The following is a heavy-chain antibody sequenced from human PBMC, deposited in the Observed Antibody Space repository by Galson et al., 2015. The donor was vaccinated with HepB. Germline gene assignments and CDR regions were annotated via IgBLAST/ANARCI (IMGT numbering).Heavy chain of an antibody. D-gene: IGHD6-13*01. V-gene: IGHV4-39*01. Sequence: ETLSLTCSVSGGSISSSTFYWGWIRQPPGKGLEWIGSISYSGSTYYNPSLRSRVTISLDTSKNQFSLKLSSVTAADTAVHYCARAGRYSSRYLDYWGQGTLVTVSS. CDR2: ISYSGST. CDR1: GGSISSSTFY. J-gene: IGHJ4*02. CDR3: ARAGRYSSRYLDY.